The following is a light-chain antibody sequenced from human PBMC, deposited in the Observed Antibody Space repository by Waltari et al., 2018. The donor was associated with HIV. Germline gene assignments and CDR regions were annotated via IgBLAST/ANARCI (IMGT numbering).Light chain of an antibody. CDR2: SDD. J-gene: IGLJ3*02. CDR3: STWDDILIGRV. CDR1: SPNVGITS. Sequence: QSLLTHPLSASGAPGQTLTSTLSGSSPNVGITSVYCYQHFPGSAPTLLTYSDDEHPPRVANRFSASRSGTSASLAIRCLLFDDEAVYYCSTWDDILIGRVFGGGTRLTVL. V-gene: IGLV1-44*01.